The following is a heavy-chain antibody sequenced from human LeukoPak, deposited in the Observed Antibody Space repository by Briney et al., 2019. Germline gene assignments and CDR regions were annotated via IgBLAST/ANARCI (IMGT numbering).Heavy chain of an antibody. CDR1: GFTFSSHG. CDR3: ARDQGQLVY. CDR2: ISGSGDNT. D-gene: IGHD1-1*01. J-gene: IGHJ4*02. V-gene: IGHV3-23*01. Sequence: PGESLRLSCAASGFTFSSHGMSWVRQAPGKGLEWVSTISGSGDNTYYAGSVKGRFTISRDNAENSLYLKMNRRRDEDTAVYYCARDQGQLVYWGQGTLVTVSS.